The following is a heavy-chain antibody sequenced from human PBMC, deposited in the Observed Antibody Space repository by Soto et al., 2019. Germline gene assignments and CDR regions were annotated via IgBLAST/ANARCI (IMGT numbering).Heavy chain of an antibody. CDR2: TYYRSKWYN. J-gene: IGHJ5*02. D-gene: IGHD6-13*01. CDR1: GDSVSSNSAA. V-gene: IGHV6-1*01. Sequence: SQTLSLTCVISGDSVSSNSAAWNWIRQSPSRGLEWLGRTYYRSKWYNDYAVSVKSRITINPDTSKNQFSLQLNSVTPEDTAVYYCARDRHFKNSIAAAAGWLDPWGQGTLVTVSS. CDR3: ARDRHFKNSIAAAAGWLDP.